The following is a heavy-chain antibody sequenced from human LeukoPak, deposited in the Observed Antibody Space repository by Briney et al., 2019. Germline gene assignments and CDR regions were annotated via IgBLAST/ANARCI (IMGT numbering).Heavy chain of an antibody. Sequence: QTGGSLRLSCAASGFTSSSYAMHWVRQAPGKGLEWVAVISYDGSNKYYADSVKGRFTISRDNSENTLYLQMNSLKPDDTAVYYCAKSPQHWYFDLWGRGTLVTVSS. V-gene: IGHV3-30*04. CDR3: AKSPQHWYFDL. CDR1: GFTSSSYA. J-gene: IGHJ2*01. CDR2: ISYDGSNK.